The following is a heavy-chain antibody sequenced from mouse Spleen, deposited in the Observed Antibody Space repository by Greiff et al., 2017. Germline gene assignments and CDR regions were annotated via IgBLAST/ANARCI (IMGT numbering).Heavy chain of an antibody. D-gene: IGHD2-14*01. J-gene: IGHJ2*01. CDR3: ARQGARYYRYALDY. V-gene: IGHV5-12*02. CDR1: GFTFSDYY. CDR2: ISNGGGST. Sequence: EVQLVESGGGLVQPGGSLKLSCATSGFTFSDYYMYWVRQTPEKRLEWVAYISNGGGSTYYPDTVKGRFTISRENAKNTLYLQMSRLKSEDTAMYYCARQGARYYRYALDYWGQGTTLTVSS.